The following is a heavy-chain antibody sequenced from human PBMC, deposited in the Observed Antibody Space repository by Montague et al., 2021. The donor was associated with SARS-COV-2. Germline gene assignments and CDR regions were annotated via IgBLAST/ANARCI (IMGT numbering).Heavy chain of an antibody. D-gene: IGHD3-10*01. CDR2: IPQGGRA. J-gene: IGHJ2*01. CDR1: GGPLRNYY. Sequence: SETLFLTCAVYGGPLRNYYWSWIRQSPGKGLEWIGEIPQGGRAIYKASLRRRVTISFDTSKNQLSLSLTSVTAADTAVYYCAREFEGYFDVWGRGTLVMVSS. CDR3: AREFEGYFDV. V-gene: IGHV4-34*01.